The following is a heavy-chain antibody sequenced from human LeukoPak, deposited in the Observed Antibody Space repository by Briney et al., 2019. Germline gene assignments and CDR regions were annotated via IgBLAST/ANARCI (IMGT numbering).Heavy chain of an antibody. CDR3: AREYYYDSSGYYIDY. D-gene: IGHD3-22*01. Sequence: SVNVSCKASGCTFSSYVIIWVRQAPGQGLEWMGRIIPILGIANYAQKFQGRVTITADKSTSTAYMELSSLRSEDTAVYYCAREYYYDSSGYYIDYWGQGTLVTVSS. CDR2: IIPILGIA. J-gene: IGHJ4*02. CDR1: GCTFSSYV. V-gene: IGHV1-69*04.